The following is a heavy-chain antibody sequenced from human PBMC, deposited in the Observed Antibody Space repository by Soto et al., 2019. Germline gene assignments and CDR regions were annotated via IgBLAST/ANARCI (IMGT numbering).Heavy chain of an antibody. D-gene: IGHD4-17*01. J-gene: IGHJ4*02. CDR3: AKDHTDYGDYVGVPYY. Sequence: HPGGSLRLSCAASGFSFSSYGMHWVRQAPGKGLEWVAVISYDGSNKYYADSVKGRFTISRDNSKNTLYLQMNSLRAEDTAVYYCAKDHTDYGDYVGVPYYWGQGTLDTVSS. V-gene: IGHV3-30*18. CDR2: ISYDGSNK. CDR1: GFSFSSYG.